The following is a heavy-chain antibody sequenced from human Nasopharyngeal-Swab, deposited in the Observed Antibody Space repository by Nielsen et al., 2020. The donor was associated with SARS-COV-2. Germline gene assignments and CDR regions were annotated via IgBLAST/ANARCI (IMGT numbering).Heavy chain of an antibody. V-gene: IGHV3-30*03. CDR1: GFTFSSYG. Sequence: GESLKISCAASGFTFSSYGMHWVRQAPGKGLEWVALISYDGSNKYYADSVKGRFTISRDNAKNSLYLQMNSLRAEDTAVYYCARDPIPAGGSDGFDIWGQGTIVTVSS. CDR2: ISYDGSNK. J-gene: IGHJ3*02. D-gene: IGHD1-26*01. CDR3: ARDPIPAGGSDGFDI.